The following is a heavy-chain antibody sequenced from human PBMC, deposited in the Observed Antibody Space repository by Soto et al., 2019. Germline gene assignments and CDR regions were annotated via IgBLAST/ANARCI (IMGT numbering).Heavy chain of an antibody. D-gene: IGHD1-26*01. V-gene: IGHV3-23*01. CDR1: GFTFSSYG. CDR3: ASSQPAIVGRRGRAFDL. Sequence: EVQLLESGGGLVQPGGSLRLSCAASGFTFSSYGMSWVRQAPGKGLEWVSALSGSGGNTYYAESVKGRFTISSDSSKNTLYLQMHSLRAEDTALYYCASSQPAIVGRRGRAFDLWGRGTIVTVSS. CDR2: LSGSGGNT. J-gene: IGHJ3*01.